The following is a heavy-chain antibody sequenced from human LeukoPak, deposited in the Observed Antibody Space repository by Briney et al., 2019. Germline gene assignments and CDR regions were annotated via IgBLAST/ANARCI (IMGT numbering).Heavy chain of an antibody. CDR2: VFYSSVT. D-gene: IGHD5-12*01. J-gene: IGHJ4*02. CDR3: ARDRGGRTGYASGDFDF. CDR1: SFSISNGFY. Sequence: SETLSLTCVVSSFSISNGFYWVWIRQPPGKGLEWIGNVFYSSVTYYNPSLMSRVTISVDTSKNQFSLKLNSVTAADTAVYYCARDRGGRTGYASGDFDFWGQGVLVTVSS. V-gene: IGHV4-38-2*02.